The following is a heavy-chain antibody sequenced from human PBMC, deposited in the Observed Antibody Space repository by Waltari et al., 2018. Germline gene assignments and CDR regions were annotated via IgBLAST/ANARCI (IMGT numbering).Heavy chain of an antibody. D-gene: IGHD2-15*01. CDR2: IIPIFGTA. J-gene: IGHJ6*02. Sequence: QVQLVQSGAEVKKPGSSVKVSCKASGGTFSSYAISWVRQAPGHGLEWMGGIIPIFGTANYAQKFQGRVTITADESTSTAYMELSSLRSEDTAVYYCAMGHFSWVAAMRNYYYGMDVWGQGTTVTVSS. CDR1: GGTFSSYA. V-gene: IGHV1-69*01. CDR3: AMGHFSWVAAMRNYYYGMDV.